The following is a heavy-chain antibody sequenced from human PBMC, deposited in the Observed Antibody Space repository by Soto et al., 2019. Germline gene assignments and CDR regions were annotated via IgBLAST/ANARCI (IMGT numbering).Heavy chain of an antibody. Sequence: QVQLVESGGGVVQPGRSLRLSCAASGFTFSSYAMHWVRQAPGKGLEWVAVISYDGSNKYYADSVKGRFTISRDNSKNTLYLQMNRLRAEDTAVYYCARDSSAVAGLDYWGQGTLVTVSS. V-gene: IGHV3-30-3*01. CDR3: ARDSSAVAGLDY. CDR2: ISYDGSNK. D-gene: IGHD6-19*01. CDR1: GFTFSSYA. J-gene: IGHJ4*02.